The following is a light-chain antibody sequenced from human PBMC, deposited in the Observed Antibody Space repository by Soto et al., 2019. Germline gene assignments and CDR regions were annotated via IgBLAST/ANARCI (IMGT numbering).Light chain of an antibody. CDR3: TSFAPGRIYV. CDR2: EVS. V-gene: IGLV2-14*01. J-gene: IGLJ1*01. Sequence: QSVLTQPASVSGSPGQSITISCTGTSSDVGGYNYVSWYQHHPGKAPKLLIYEVSYRPSGVSDRFSGSKSANTASLTISGLQAEDEADYYCTSFAPGRIYVFGSGTKVTVL. CDR1: SSDVGGYNY.